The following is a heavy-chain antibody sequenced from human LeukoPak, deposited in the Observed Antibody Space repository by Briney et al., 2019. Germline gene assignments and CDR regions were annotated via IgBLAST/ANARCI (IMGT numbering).Heavy chain of an antibody. Sequence: GGSLRLSCEASGSTFSNDAIHWVRQAPGKGLEWVAVIWYDGSKKFYEDSAKGRFIISRDNSKNMVYLPINSLTVDDTAVYYCGGDFGEFDYFDYWGQGTLVTVSS. CDR1: GSTFSNDA. CDR3: GGDFGEFDYFDY. V-gene: IGHV3-33*01. D-gene: IGHD3-10*01. J-gene: IGHJ4*02. CDR2: IWYDGSKK.